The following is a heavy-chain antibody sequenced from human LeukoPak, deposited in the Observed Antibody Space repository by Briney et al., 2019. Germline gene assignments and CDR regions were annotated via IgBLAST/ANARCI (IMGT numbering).Heavy chain of an antibody. CDR3: ARVANYYDSSGYYY. D-gene: IGHD3-22*01. Sequence: ASVKVSCKASGYTFTGYYMHWVRQAPGQGLEWMGWISPNSGGTNYAQKFQGRVTMTRDTSISTAYMELSRLRSDDTAVYYCARVANYYDSSGYYYWGQGTLVTVSS. CDR1: GYTFTGYY. CDR2: ISPNSGGT. V-gene: IGHV1-2*02. J-gene: IGHJ4*02.